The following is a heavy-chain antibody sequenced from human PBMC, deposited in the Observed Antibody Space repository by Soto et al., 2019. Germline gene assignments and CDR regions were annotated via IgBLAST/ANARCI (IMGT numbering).Heavy chain of an antibody. CDR3: ARGPYCISTSCYDWFDP. D-gene: IGHD2-2*01. J-gene: IGHJ5*02. CDR1: GFTFSNYW. Sequence: EVQLVESGGGLVQPGGSLRLSCAASGFTFSNYWMHWVRQAPGKGLVWVSRISSDGSSTTYADSVKGRFTISRDNAKNTLYMHMDGLRAEDTAVYYCARGPYCISTSCYDWFDPWGQGTLVTVSS. V-gene: IGHV3-74*01. CDR2: ISSDGSST.